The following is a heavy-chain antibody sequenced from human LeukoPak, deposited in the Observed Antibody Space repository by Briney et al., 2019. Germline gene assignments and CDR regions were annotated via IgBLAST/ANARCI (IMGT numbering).Heavy chain of an antibody. CDR3: AKDGVVPPRRMGY. CDR1: GFTFSSYW. CDR2: IRYDGSNK. J-gene: IGHJ4*02. D-gene: IGHD2-2*01. V-gene: IGHV3-30*02. Sequence: AGGSLRLSCAASGFTFSSYWMSWVRQAPGKGLEWVAFIRYDGSNKYYADSVKGRFTISRDNSKNTLYLQMNSLRAEDTAVYYCAKDGVVPPRRMGYWGQGTLVTVSS.